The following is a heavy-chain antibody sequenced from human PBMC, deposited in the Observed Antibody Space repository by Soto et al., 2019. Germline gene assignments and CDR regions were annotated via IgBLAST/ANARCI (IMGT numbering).Heavy chain of an antibody. CDR3: ASKSIAVAVTGE. Sequence: QVQLQESGPGLVKPSGTLSLTCAVSSGSISSSNWWSWVRQPPGKGLEWIGEMYHSGSTNYNPSLNSRVTISVDNSKIQFTLKLSSVTAADTAVYYCASKSIAVAVTGEWGQGTRVTVSS. CDR1: SGSISSSNW. J-gene: IGHJ4*02. V-gene: IGHV4-4*02. CDR2: MYHSGST. D-gene: IGHD6-19*01.